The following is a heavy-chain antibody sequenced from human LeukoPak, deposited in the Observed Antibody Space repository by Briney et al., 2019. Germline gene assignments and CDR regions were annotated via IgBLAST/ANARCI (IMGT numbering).Heavy chain of an antibody. CDR3: ARSTTHYYYYYMDV. J-gene: IGHJ6*03. CDR1: GITFSSCW. CDR2: INSDGSST. D-gene: IGHD5/OR15-5a*01. Sequence: QSGGSLRLSCAASGITFSSCWMHWVRQTPGKGLVWVSRINSDGSSTTYADTVKGRFTISRDNAKNALYLQMNSLRVEDTAIYCCARSTTHYYYYYMDVWGKGTTVTVSS. V-gene: IGHV3-74*01.